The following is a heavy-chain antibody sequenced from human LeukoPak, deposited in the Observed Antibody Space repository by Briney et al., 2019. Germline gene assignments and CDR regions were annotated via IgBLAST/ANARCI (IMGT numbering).Heavy chain of an antibody. V-gene: IGHV1-8*01. CDR3: ARGYNSGWYYFDY. D-gene: IGHD6-19*01. J-gene: IGHJ4*02. CDR2: MNPNSGNT. Sequence: ASVKVSCKASGYTFTSYDINWVRQATGGGLEWMGWMNPNSGNTGYAQKFQGRVTMTRNSSISTAYMELSSLRSEDTAVYYCARGYNSGWYYFDYWGQGTLVTVSS. CDR1: GYTFTSYD.